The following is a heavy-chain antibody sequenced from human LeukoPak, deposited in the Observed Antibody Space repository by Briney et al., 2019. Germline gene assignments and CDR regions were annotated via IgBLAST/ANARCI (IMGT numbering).Heavy chain of an antibody. J-gene: IGHJ4*02. D-gene: IGHD6-19*01. V-gene: IGHV5-51*01. CDR2: IYPGDSDN. CDR1: GSCFSNYW. CDR3: ASPFFRSGWYYFDY. Sequence: GAGLKSSYKSAGSCFSNYWIGWGRAMAGKGGEWRGIIYPGDSDNTESPSFQGQVTISADKSISTAYLQWSSLKASDTAMYYCASPFFRSGWYYFDYWGQGTLVTVSS.